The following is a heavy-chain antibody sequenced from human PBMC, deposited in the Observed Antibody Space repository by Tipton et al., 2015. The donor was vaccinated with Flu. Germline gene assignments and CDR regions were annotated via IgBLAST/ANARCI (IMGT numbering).Heavy chain of an antibody. CDR3: ARGRYCSSGTCDAFDI. CDR1: GVSISSGGYS. D-gene: IGHD2-15*01. V-gene: IGHV4-30-2*01. CDR2: IYHTGRT. J-gene: IGHJ3*02. Sequence: TLSLTCAVSGVSISSGGYSWSWIRQPPGKGLEWIGYIYHTGRTYYNPSLKSRVTISVDRSKNQVSLMLSSVTAADTAVYYCARGRYCSSGTCDAFDIWGHGTMVTVSS.